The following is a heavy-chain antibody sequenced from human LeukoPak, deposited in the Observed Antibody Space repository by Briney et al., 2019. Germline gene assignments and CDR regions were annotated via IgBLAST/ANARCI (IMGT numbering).Heavy chain of an antibody. V-gene: IGHV3-66*01. Sequence: PGGSLRLSCAASGFTFSSYWMSWVRQAPGKGLEWVSVIYSGGSTYYADSVKGRFTISRDNSKNTLYLQMNSLRAEDTAVYYCARYSYGYFDYWGQGTLVTVSS. CDR1: GFTFSSYW. J-gene: IGHJ4*02. CDR3: ARYSYGYFDY. CDR2: IYSGGST. D-gene: IGHD5-18*01.